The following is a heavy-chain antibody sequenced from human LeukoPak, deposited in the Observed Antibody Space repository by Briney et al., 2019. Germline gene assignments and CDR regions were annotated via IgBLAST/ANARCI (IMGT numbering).Heavy chain of an antibody. V-gene: IGHV4-59*01. J-gene: IGHJ3*02. CDR2: IYYSGST. CDR1: GGSISSYY. CDR3: ARDDVYYYDSSGPGAFDI. Sequence: SGTLSHTCTVSGGSISSYYWSWIRQPPGKGLEWIGYIYYSGSTNYNPSLKSRVTISVDTSKNQFSLKLSSVTAADTAVYYCARDDVYYYDSSGPGAFDIWGQGTMVTVSS. D-gene: IGHD3-22*01.